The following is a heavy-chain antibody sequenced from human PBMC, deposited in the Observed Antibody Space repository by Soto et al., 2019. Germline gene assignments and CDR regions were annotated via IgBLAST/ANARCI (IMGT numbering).Heavy chain of an antibody. CDR1: GGTFSSYA. Sequence: ASVKVSCKASGGTFSSYAISWVRQAPGQGLEWMGGIIPIFGTANYAQKFQGRVTITADESTSTAYMELNSLRAEDTAVYYCARDRAPSIYSNYVGINYYYYYGMDVWGQGTTVTVSS. CDR2: IIPIFGTA. V-gene: IGHV1-69*13. CDR3: ARDRAPSIYSNYVGINYYYYYGMDV. J-gene: IGHJ6*02. D-gene: IGHD4-4*01.